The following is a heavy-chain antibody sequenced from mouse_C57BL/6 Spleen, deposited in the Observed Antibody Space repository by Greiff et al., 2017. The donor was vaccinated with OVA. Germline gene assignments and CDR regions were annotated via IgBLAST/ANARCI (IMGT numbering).Heavy chain of an antibody. CDR3: ARKNETRGAWFAD. J-gene: IGHJ3*01. V-gene: IGHV5-17*01. Sequence: EVKLVESGGGLVKPGGSLKLSCAASGFTFSDYGMHWVRQAPEKGLEWVAYISSGSSTIYYADTVKGRFTISRDNATNTLFLQMTSLRSEDTAMDYCARKNETRGAWFADWGQGTLVTVSA. CDR1: GFTFSDYG. CDR2: ISSGSSTI.